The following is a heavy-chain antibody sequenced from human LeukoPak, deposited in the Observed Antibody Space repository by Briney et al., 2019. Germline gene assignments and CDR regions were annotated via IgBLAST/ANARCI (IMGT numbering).Heavy chain of an antibody. CDR1: GGSISSSSYY. D-gene: IGHD2-15*01. V-gene: IGHV4-39*07. J-gene: IGHJ5*02. CDR2: IYYSGST. CDR3: ARVVVAATPVPGFDP. Sequence: SETLSLTCTVSGGSISSSSYYWGWIRQPPGKGLEWIGSIYYSGSTYYNPSLKSRVTISVDTSKNQFSLKLSSVTAADTAVYYCARVVVAATPVPGFDPWGQGTLVTVSS.